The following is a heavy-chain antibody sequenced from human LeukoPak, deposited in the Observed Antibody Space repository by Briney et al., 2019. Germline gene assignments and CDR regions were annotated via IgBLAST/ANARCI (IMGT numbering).Heavy chain of an antibody. Sequence: SQTLSLTCAISGDSVSTNSAAWNWIRQSPSRGLEWLGRTYYRSKWYNDYALSVKSRISIKADTSKNQLSLQLKSVTPEDTAVYYCARDADTNGYYFDYWGQGTLVTVSS. J-gene: IGHJ4*02. CDR2: TYYRSKWYN. V-gene: IGHV6-1*01. CDR1: GDSVSTNSAA. D-gene: IGHD3-3*01. CDR3: ARDADTNGYYFDY.